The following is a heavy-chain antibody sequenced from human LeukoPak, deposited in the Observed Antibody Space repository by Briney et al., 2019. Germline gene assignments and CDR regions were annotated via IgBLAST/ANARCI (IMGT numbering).Heavy chain of an antibody. D-gene: IGHD5-18*01. CDR2: INHGGST. V-gene: IGHV4-34*01. CDR3: AKGAGGFSYYNWFDP. J-gene: IGHJ5*02. CDR1: GGSFSGDF. Sequence: SETLSLTCAVYGGSFSGDFWSWIRQSPGKGLEWIGEINHGGSTTYNPSLQSRVTMSVDTSTNQISLKMTSVTAADTAIYYCAKGAGGFSYYNWFDPWGQGTLVTVSS.